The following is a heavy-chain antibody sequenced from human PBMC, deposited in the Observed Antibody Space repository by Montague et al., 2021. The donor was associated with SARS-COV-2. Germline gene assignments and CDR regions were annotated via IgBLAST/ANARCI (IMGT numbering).Heavy chain of an antibody. Sequence: CAASGFTFSNSAMNWVRQAPGKGLEWVSGSSGSDGGTHYADSVKGRFTISRDNSKNVLYLQMNSLRAEDTALYYCAKDSYYYGLGYGMDVWGQGTTVTVSS. CDR3: AKDSYYYGLGYGMDV. D-gene: IGHD3-10*01. CDR1: GFTFSNSA. CDR2: SSGSDGGT. J-gene: IGHJ6*02. V-gene: IGHV3-23*01.